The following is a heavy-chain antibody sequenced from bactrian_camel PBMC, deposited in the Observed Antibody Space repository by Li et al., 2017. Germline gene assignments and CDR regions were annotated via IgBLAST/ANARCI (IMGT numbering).Heavy chain of an antibody. CDR1: GFVFSEFW. D-gene: IGHD4*01. Sequence: HVQLVESGGGLVQPGGSLRLSCATSGFVFSEFWMYWARQAPGKGLEWISTILSRSGTTFYASSVKGRFTISRDDPRNTLYLQMDDLKPEDTAVCYCVRRPLVASHLPTFWGQGTQVTVS. V-gene: IGHV3S26*01. CDR2: ILSRSGTT. J-gene: IGHJ4*01. CDR3: VRRPLVASHLPTF.